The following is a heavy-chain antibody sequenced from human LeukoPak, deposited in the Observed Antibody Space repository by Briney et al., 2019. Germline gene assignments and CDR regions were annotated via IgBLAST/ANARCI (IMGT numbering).Heavy chain of an antibody. CDR3: TRDGYSNYDYYYYGMDV. Sequence: VKVSCKASGGTFSSYAISWVRQAPGQGLEWMGGIIPIFGTANYAQKFQGRVTITADESTSTAYMELSSLRSEDTAVYYCTRDGYSNYDYYYYGMDVWGQGTTVTVSS. CDR2: IIPIFGTA. V-gene: IGHV1-69*13. D-gene: IGHD4-11*01. J-gene: IGHJ6*02. CDR1: GGTFSSYA.